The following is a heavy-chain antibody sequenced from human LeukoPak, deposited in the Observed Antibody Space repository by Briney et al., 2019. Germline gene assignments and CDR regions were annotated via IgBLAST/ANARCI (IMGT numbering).Heavy chain of an antibody. D-gene: IGHD4-17*01. CDR1: GFTFSSYA. V-gene: IGHV3-30*04. J-gene: IGHJ6*02. Sequence: GRSLRLSYAASGFTFSSYAMHWVRQAPGKGLEWVAVISYDGSNKYYADSVKGRFTISRDNSKNTLYLQVNSLRAEDTAVYYCARDLLRMTTVINKPPYYYYYGMDVWGQGTTVNVSS. CDR2: ISYDGSNK. CDR3: ARDLLRMTTVINKPPYYYYYGMDV.